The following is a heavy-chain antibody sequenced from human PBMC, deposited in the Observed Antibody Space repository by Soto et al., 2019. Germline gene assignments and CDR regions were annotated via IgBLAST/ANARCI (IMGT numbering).Heavy chain of an antibody. D-gene: IGHD1-20*01. CDR1: GYTFTSYG. J-gene: IGHJ6*02. CDR3: ARDRRGNWKISGVYYYYYGRDG. V-gene: IGHV1-18*04. CDR2: ISAYNGNT. Sequence: ASVKVSCKASGYTFTSYGISWVRQAPGQGLEWMGWISAYNGNTNYAQKLQGRVTMTTDTSTSTAYMELRSLRSDDTAVYYCARDRRGNWKISGVYYYYYGRDGWGRGSTCTVSS.